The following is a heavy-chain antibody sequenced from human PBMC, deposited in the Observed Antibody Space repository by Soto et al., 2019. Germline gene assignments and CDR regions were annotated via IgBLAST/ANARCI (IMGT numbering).Heavy chain of an antibody. CDR1: DFTRINAW. CDR3: IGYGIFFHY. V-gene: IGHV3-15*07. CDR2: IKSKTDGGTT. D-gene: IGHD5-18*01. J-gene: IGHJ4*02. Sequence: GGSLRLSCASSDFTRINAWMNLVRQAPGKGLEWVGRIKSKTDGGTTDYAAPVKGRFTISRDDSKNTLYLQMNSLKTEDTAVYYCIGYGIFFHYWGQGTLVTVSS.